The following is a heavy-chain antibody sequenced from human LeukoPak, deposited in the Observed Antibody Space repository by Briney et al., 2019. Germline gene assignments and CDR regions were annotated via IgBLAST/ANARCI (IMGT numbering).Heavy chain of an antibody. Sequence: SETLSLTCAVYGGSFSGYYWSWIRQPPGKGLEWIGEINHSGSTNYNPSLKSRVTISVDTSKTQFSLQLSSVTAADTAVYYCARGRNTMVRAALGAETRYYYSYYMDVWGKGTTVTVSS. D-gene: IGHD3-10*01. CDR2: INHSGST. CDR3: ARGRNTMVRAALGAETRYYYSYYMDV. V-gene: IGHV4-34*01. CDR1: GGSFSGYY. J-gene: IGHJ6*03.